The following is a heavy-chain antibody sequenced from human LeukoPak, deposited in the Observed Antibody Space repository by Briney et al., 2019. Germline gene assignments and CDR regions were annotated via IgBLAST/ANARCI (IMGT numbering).Heavy chain of an antibody. CDR3: AQKAPYSPGYSQD. J-gene: IGHJ1*01. V-gene: IGHV4-59*01. CDR2: IYHSGTT. Sequence: SETLSLTCTVSGGSITSYYWTWIRQFPGKGLEWIGYIYHSGTTNYNPSLKSRVTISADTSKSQFSLKLSSVTAADTAVYYCAQKAPYSPGYSQDWGQGTLVTVSS. CDR1: GGSITSYY. D-gene: IGHD2-15*01.